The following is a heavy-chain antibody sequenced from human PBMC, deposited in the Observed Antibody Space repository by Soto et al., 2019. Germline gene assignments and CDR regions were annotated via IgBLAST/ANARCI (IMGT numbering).Heavy chain of an antibody. CDR3: ARSAGSSGWYALAFDY. CDR2: IYYSGST. J-gene: IGHJ4*02. D-gene: IGHD6-19*01. V-gene: IGHV4-59*01. CDR1: GGSISSYY. Sequence: PSETLYITCTVSGGSISSYYWSWIRQPPGKGLEWIGYIYYSGSTNYNPSLKSRVTISVDTSKNQFSLKLSSVTAADTAVYYCARSAGSSGWYALAFDYWGQGTLVTVSS.